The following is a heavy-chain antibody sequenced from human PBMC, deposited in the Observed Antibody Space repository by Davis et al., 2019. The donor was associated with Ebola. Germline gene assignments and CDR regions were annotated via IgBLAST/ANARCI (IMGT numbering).Heavy chain of an antibody. J-gene: IGHJ4*02. Sequence: AASVTVSCKASGGTFTTYVLTWVRQAPGQGLEWMGWINPHNGNTNYAQNVQGRVTMTTDTSTSTAYMEVGSLRSDDTAVYYCASGRSGVAADCDYWGQGTLVTVSS. CDR2: INPHNGNT. D-gene: IGHD3-3*01. V-gene: IGHV1-18*01. CDR1: GGTFTTYV. CDR3: ASGRSGVAADCDY.